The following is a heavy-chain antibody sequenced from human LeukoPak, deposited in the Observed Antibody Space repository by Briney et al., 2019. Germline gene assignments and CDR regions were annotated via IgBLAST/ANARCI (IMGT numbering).Heavy chain of an antibody. V-gene: IGHV1-8*02. J-gene: IGHJ4*02. Sequence: ASVKVSCKASGGTFSSYAISWVRQATGQGLEWMGWMNPNSGNTGYAQKFQGRVTMTRNTSISTAYMELSSLRSEDTAVYYCARGVAGYFDYWGQGTLVTVSS. CDR2: MNPNSGNT. D-gene: IGHD6-19*01. CDR1: GGTFSSYA. CDR3: ARGVAGYFDY.